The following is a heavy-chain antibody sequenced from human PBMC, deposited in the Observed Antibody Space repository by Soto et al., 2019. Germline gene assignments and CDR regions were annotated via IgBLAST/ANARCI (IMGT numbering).Heavy chain of an antibody. CDR1: GDSVSSNSAA. V-gene: IGHV6-1*01. CDR3: GTEGIEVAGAIMGHYGREV. J-gene: IGHJ6*02. Sequence: PAHTLSLTCAISGDSVSSNSAAWNWIRQSPSRGLEWLGRTYYRSKWYNDYAVSVKSRITINPDTSKNQFSLQLNSVTPEDTAVHDCGTEGIEVAGAIMGHYGREVWGQGTTVTVSS. CDR2: TYYRSKWYN. D-gene: IGHD6-19*01.